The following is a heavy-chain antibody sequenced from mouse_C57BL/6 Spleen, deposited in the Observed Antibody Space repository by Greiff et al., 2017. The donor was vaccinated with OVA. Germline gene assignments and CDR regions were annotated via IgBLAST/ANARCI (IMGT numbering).Heavy chain of an antibody. CDR2: IDPETGGT. J-gene: IGHJ4*01. V-gene: IGHV1-15*01. Sequence: QVQLKESGAELVRPGASVTLSCKASGYTFTDYEMHWVKQTPVHGLEWIGAIDPETGGTAYNQKFKGKAILTADKSSSTAYMELRSLTSEDSAVYYCTSLEGDAYAMDYWGQGTSVTVSS. CDR1: GYTFTDYE. CDR3: TSLEGDAYAMDY. D-gene: IGHD3-3*01.